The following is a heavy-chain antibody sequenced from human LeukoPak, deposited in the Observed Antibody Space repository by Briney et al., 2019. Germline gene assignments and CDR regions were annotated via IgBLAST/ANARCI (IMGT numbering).Heavy chain of an antibody. Sequence: PGGSLRLSCAASGFTFSSYGMNWVRQAPGKGLEWVSGISGSGGTTYYADSVKGRFTISRDNSKNSLSLQVSSLRAEDTAVYYCAKTNGNYSDWGQGTLVTVSS. CDR1: GFTFSSYG. D-gene: IGHD2-8*01. CDR2: ISGSGGTT. J-gene: IGHJ4*02. CDR3: AKTNGNYSD. V-gene: IGHV3-23*01.